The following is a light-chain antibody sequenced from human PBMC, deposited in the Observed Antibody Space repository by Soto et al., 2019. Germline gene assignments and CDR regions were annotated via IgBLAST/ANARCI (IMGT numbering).Light chain of an antibody. CDR2: AAS. CDR3: QQSYSTPIS. Sequence: DIQMTQSPSTLSASVGDRVTITCRASQSISVSLAWYQQKPGKAPNLLIYAASTLQSGVPSRFSGSGSGTDFTLTISSLQPEDFATYYCQQSYSTPISFGQGTRLEI. J-gene: IGKJ5*01. CDR1: QSISVS. V-gene: IGKV1-39*01.